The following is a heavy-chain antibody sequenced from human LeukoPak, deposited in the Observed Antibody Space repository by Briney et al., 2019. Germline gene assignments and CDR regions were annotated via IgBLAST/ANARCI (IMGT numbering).Heavy chain of an antibody. D-gene: IGHD3-3*01. CDR2: MNPNSGNT. J-gene: IGHJ5*02. CDR3: ATDLRFLEWLTGFDP. Sequence: ASVKVSCKASGYTFTSYDINWVRQATGQGLEWMGWMNPNSGNTGYAQKFQGRVTMTEDTSTDTAYMELSSLRSEDTAVYYCATDLRFLEWLTGFDPWGQGTLVTVSS. V-gene: IGHV1-8*01. CDR1: GYTFTSYD.